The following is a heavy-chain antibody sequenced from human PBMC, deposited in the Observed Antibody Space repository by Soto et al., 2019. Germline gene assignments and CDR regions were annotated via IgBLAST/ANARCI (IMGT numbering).Heavy chain of an antibody. D-gene: IGHD5-12*01. V-gene: IGHV4-39*07. Sequence: SETLSLTCTVSGGSISSSSYYWGWIRQPPGKGLEWIGSIYYSGSTNYNPSLKSRVTISVDTSKNQFSLKLSSVTAADTAVYYCARVAATINFGVDYWGQGTLVTVSS. CDR2: IYYSGST. CDR1: GGSISSSSYY. CDR3: ARVAATINFGVDY. J-gene: IGHJ4*02.